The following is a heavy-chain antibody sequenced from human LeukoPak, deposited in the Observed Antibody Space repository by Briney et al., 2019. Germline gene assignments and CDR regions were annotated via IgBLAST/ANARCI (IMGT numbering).Heavy chain of an antibody. V-gene: IGHV3-48*04. Sequence: GGSLRLSCLASGFNFSSYSMIWVRQAPGKGLEWVSYIGRSSKTIHYADSVKGRFTISRDNAKNSLYLQMNSLRAEDTALYFCARDGRAGYSYGTYWYFDLWGRGTLVTVSS. D-gene: IGHD5-18*01. CDR2: IGRSSKTI. J-gene: IGHJ2*01. CDR3: ARDGRAGYSYGTYWYFDL. CDR1: GFNFSSYS.